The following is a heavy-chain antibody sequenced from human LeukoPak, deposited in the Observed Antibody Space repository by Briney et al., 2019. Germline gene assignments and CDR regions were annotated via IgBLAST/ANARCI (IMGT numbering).Heavy chain of an antibody. CDR2: MNPNSGNT. Sequence: ASVKVSCKASGYTFTSYDINWVRQATGQGLEWMGWMNPNSGNTGYAQKFQGRVTMTRNTSISTAYMELNSLTSEDTAVYYCASDTSHTGGYYYREDAFDVWGQGTMVTVSS. CDR1: GYTFTSYD. CDR3: ASDTSHTGGYYYREDAFDV. J-gene: IGHJ3*01. D-gene: IGHD3-22*01. V-gene: IGHV1-8*02.